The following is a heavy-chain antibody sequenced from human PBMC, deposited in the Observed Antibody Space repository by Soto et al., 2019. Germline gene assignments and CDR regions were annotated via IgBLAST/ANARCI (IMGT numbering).Heavy chain of an antibody. J-gene: IGHJ3*02. Sequence: QVQLVQSGAEVKKPASSVKVSCKGSGGTFSSYAISWVRQAPGQGLEWMGGIIPIFGTANYAQKFQGRDTITADESTSKAYMELSSLRSEDTAVYYCAKEGYSSGPDYAFDIWGQGTMVTVSS. D-gene: IGHD6-19*01. CDR3: AKEGYSSGPDYAFDI. CDR2: IIPIFGTA. CDR1: GGTFSSYA. V-gene: IGHV1-69*01.